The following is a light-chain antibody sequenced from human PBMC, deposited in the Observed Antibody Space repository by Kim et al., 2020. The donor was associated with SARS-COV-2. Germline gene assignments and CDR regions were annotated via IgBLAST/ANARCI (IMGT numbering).Light chain of an antibody. CDR2: AAP. J-gene: IGKJ1*01. CDR3: QQTYTLPT. CDR1: QNIRTY. Sequence: DTQMTQSPSSLSASVGDRVTITCRASQNIRTYLNWHQQKPGKAPILLIYAAPSLQSGVPSRFSGSGSGTDFTLTISSLQPEDFATYYCQQTYTLPTFGQGTKVDIK. V-gene: IGKV1-39*01.